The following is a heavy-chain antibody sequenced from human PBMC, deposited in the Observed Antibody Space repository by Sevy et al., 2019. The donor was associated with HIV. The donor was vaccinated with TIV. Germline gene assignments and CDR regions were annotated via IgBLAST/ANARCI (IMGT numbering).Heavy chain of an antibody. CDR1: GGSMSSYF. CDR3: ARDSVLSPRVFDS. D-gene: IGHD3-10*01. Sequence: SETLSLTCTVSGGSMSSYFWSWIRQPPGKDLEWIGYIDYTGTTNYNPSLKSRLTMSLDTSKNRFSLKLTAVTAADTAVYYCARDSVLSPRVFDSWGQGTLVTVSS. V-gene: IGHV4-59*01. CDR2: IDYTGTT. J-gene: IGHJ4*02.